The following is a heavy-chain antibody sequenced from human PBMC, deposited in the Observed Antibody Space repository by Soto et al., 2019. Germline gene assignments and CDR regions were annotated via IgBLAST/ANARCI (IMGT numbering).Heavy chain of an antibody. Sequence: PGESLKISCKGFGYSFTTYWIAWVRQMPGKGLEWMGIIYPGDSRTRYSPSFQGQVTISADKSISTAYLQWSSLKASDTAVYYCARDLDYGGHSDCFDSWGQGILVTLSS. CDR2: IYPGDSRT. CDR1: GYSFTTYW. CDR3: ARDLDYGGHSDCFDS. D-gene: IGHD4-17*01. J-gene: IGHJ5*01. V-gene: IGHV5-51*01.